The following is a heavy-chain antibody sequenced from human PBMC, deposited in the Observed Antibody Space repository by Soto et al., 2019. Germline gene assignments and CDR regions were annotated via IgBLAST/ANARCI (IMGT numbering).Heavy chain of an antibody. CDR3: ARDFYFDY. CDR2: ISSAGDT. J-gene: IGHJ4*02. Sequence: EVQLVESGGGLVQPGGSLRLSCAASGFTVSSNYMSWVRQAPGKGLEWVSIISSAGDTYYADSVKGRFTISRHDSENTLYLQMNSLRAEDTAVYYCARDFYFDYWGQGTLVTFSS. V-gene: IGHV3-53*04. CDR1: GFTVSSNY.